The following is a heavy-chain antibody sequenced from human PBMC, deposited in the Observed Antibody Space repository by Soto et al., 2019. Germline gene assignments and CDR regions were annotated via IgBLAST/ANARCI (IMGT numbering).Heavy chain of an antibody. CDR2: IYYSGST. D-gene: IGHD2-15*01. Sequence: QVQLQESGPGLVKPSQTLSLTCTVSGGSNGSGNYYWSWIRQHPEKGLEWIGYIYYSGSTYYNPSLKSRVTISVDTSKNQFSLKLSSVTAADTAVYYCARDEVHCSGGSCYYYWGQGTLVTVSS. CDR3: ARDEVHCSGGSCYYY. J-gene: IGHJ4*02. CDR1: GGSNGSGNYY. V-gene: IGHV4-31*03.